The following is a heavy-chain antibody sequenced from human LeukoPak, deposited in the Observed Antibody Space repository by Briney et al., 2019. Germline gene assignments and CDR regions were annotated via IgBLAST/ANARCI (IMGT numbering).Heavy chain of an antibody. CDR3: ARVPDITARPCDT. J-gene: IGHJ5*02. D-gene: IGHD1-1*01. CDR1: GGSFSDYY. CDR2: ISHTGLT. V-gene: IGHV4-34*01. Sequence: SGSLSLTCAVYGGSFSDYYWTLIRQTPGKGLEWIGEISHTGLTGSNPSLKSRVTIFVDSSKKQFSLRMTSVTAADTGIYYCARVPDITARPCDTWGPGTLVTVSS.